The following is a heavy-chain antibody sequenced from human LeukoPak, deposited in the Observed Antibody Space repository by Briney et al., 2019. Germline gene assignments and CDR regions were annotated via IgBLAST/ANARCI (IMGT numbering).Heavy chain of an antibody. V-gene: IGHV3-15*01. J-gene: IGHJ5*02. Sequence: GGSLRLSCAASGFTFYTAWMKWVRQARGKGREWVARIRSETYGSTTEYTAAVKGRFTISRDDSRNTLYLQMDSLKTEDTAVYYCTTDLGGYFSGGSCYTGLYNCFDPWGQGTLVTVSS. CDR3: TTDLGGYFSGGSCYTGLYNCFDP. CDR1: GFTFYTAW. CDR2: IRSETYGSTT. D-gene: IGHD2-15*01.